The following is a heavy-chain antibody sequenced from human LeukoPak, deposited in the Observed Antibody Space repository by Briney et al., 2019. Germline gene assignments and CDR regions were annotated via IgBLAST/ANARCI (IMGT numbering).Heavy chain of an antibody. J-gene: IGHJ4*02. CDR2: IDKEGSAA. CDR1: GFIFTNYW. V-gene: IGHV3-74*01. CDR3: ARGGYSGSYYRFD. Sequence: PGGSLRLSCVSSGFIFTNYWMHWVRQVPGKGPVWVGRIDKEGSAAFYAESVKGQFTISRDNVKSTVYLQMNSLTAEDTAVYHCARGGYSGSYYRFDWGQGTLVTVSS. D-gene: IGHD1-26*01.